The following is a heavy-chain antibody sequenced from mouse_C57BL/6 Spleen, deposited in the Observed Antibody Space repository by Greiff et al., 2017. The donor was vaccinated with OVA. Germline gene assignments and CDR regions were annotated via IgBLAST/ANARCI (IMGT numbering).Heavy chain of an antibody. J-gene: IGHJ2*01. CDR1: GFTFSDYY. V-gene: IGHV5-16*01. CDR3: ARDGGGYFYYFDY. CDR2: INYDGSST. Sequence: VQLVESEGGLVQPGSSMKLSCTASGFTFSDYYMAWVRQVPEKGLEWVANINYDGSSTYYLDSLKSRFIISRDNAKNILYLQMSSLKSEDTATYYCARDGGGYFYYFDYWGQGTTLTVSS.